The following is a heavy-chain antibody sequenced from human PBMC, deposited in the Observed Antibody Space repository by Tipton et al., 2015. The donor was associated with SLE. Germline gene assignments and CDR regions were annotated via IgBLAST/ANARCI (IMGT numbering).Heavy chain of an antibody. D-gene: IGHD6-6*01. CDR3: ARVDPRSSSSGLYDY. CDR1: GGSISSYY. Sequence: LRLSCTVSGGSISSYYWTWIRQPPGKGLEWMGYFYYSGSTNYNPSLKGRLTLSLDTSKSQFSLKLTSVTAADTAVYYCARVDPRSSSSGLYDYWGQGTLVTVSS. J-gene: IGHJ4*02. CDR2: FYYSGST. V-gene: IGHV4-59*01.